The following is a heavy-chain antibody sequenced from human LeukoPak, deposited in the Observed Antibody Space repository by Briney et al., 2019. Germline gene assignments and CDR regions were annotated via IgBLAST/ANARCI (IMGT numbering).Heavy chain of an antibody. CDR3: ARDLKERIGSWAFDY. Sequence: GGSLRLSCAASGFTFSSYAMHWVRPAPGKGLEWVAVISYDGSNKYYADSVKGRFTISRDNSKNTLYLQMNSLRAEDTAVYYCARDLKERIGSWAFDYWGQGTLVTVSS. CDR2: ISYDGSNK. D-gene: IGHD6-13*01. V-gene: IGHV3-30-3*01. J-gene: IGHJ4*02. CDR1: GFTFSSYA.